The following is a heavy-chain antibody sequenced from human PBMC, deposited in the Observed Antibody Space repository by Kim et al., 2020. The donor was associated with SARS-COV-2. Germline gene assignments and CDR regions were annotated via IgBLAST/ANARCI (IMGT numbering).Heavy chain of an antibody. CDR2: ISAYNGNT. Sequence: ASVKVSCKASGYTFTFYGISWVRQAPGQGLEWMGWISAYNGNTNYAQKLQGRVTMTTDTSTSTAYMELMSLRSDDTAVYFCARGTGYSGYDYSDYWGQGTLVTVSS. V-gene: IGHV1-18*01. CDR1: GYTFTFYG. D-gene: IGHD5-12*01. J-gene: IGHJ4*02. CDR3: ARGTGYSGYDYSDY.